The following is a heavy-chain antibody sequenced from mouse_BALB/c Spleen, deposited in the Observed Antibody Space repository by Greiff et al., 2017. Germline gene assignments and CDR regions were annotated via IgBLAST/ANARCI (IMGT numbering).Heavy chain of an antibody. V-gene: IGHV5-4*02. CDR2: ISDGGSYT. D-gene: IGHD2-4*01. J-gene: IGHJ3*01. CDR1: GFTFSDYY. Sequence: EVLLVESGGGLVKPGGSLKLSCAASGFTFSDYYMYWVRQTPEKRLEWVATISDGGSYTYYPDSVKGRFTISRDNAKSNLYLQMSSLKSEDTAMYYGARDGDDYPFAYWGQGTLVTVSA. CDR3: ARDGDDYPFAY.